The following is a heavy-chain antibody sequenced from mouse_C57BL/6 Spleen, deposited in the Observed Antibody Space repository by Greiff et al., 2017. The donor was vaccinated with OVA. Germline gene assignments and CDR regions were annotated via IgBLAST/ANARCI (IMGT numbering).Heavy chain of an antibody. CDR1: GYTFTSYW. D-gene: IGHD1-1*01. V-gene: IGHV1-64*01. CDR3: ARSAVVAPWYFDV. J-gene: IGHJ1*03. Sequence: VQLQQPGAELVKPGASVKLSCKASGYTFTSYWMHWVKQRPGQGLEWIGMIHPNSGSTNYNEKFKSKATLTVDKSSSTAYMQLSSRAYEDSAVYYCARSAVVAPWYFDVWGTGTTVTVSS. CDR2: IHPNSGST.